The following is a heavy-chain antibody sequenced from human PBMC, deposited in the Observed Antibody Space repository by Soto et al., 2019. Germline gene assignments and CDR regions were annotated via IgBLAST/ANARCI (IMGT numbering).Heavy chain of an antibody. J-gene: IGHJ4*02. Sequence: GGSLRISCAASGFTFSSYAMSWVRQAPGKGLEWVSAISGSGGSTYYADSVKGRFTISRDNSMNTLYLQMNSLRAEVTGVYYCANGCSGGSCDYWGQGTLVTVSS. CDR2: ISGSGGST. CDR3: ANGCSGGSCDY. V-gene: IGHV3-23*01. D-gene: IGHD2-15*01. CDR1: GFTFSSYA.